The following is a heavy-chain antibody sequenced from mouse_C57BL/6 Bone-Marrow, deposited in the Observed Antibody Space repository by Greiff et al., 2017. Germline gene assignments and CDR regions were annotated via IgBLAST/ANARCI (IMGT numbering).Heavy chain of an antibody. Sequence: EVKLQESGPGLVKPSQSLSLTCSVTGYSITSGYYWNWIRQFPGNKLEWMGYISYDGSNNYNPSLKNRISITRDTSKNQFFLKLNSVTTEDTATXYCARRNYSYYAMDYWGQGTSVTVSS. V-gene: IGHV3-6*01. CDR1: GYSITSGYY. J-gene: IGHJ4*01. D-gene: IGHD1-1*02. CDR3: ARRNYSYYAMDY. CDR2: ISYDGSN.